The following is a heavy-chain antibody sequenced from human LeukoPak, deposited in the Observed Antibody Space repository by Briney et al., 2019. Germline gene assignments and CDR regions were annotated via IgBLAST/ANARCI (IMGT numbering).Heavy chain of an antibody. CDR1: GGSISGYH. CDR2: IYTSGRT. V-gene: IGHV4-4*07. D-gene: IGHD6-13*01. J-gene: IGHJ2*01. Sequence: SETLSLTCTVSGGSISGYHWTWIRQPAGKGLEWIGRIYTSGRTDYNASLKSRVTISVDTSKNQFSLKLSSVTAADTAVYYCARVSSSWYQDWYFDLWGRGTLVTVSS. CDR3: ARVSSSWYQDWYFDL.